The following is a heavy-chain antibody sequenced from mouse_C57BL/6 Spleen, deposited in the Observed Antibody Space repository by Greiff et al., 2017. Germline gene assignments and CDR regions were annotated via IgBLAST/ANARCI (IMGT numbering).Heavy chain of an antibody. V-gene: IGHV1-64*01. CDR3: ARRIYYGNYDYFDY. Sequence: QVQLKQPGAELVKPGASVKLSCKASGYTFTSYWMPWVKQRPGQGLEWIGMIHPNSGSTNYNEKFKSKATLTVDKSSSTAYMQLSSLTSEDAAVYYCARRIYYGNYDYFDYWGQGTTLTVSA. D-gene: IGHD2-1*01. CDR1: GYTFTSYW. CDR2: IHPNSGST. J-gene: IGHJ2*01.